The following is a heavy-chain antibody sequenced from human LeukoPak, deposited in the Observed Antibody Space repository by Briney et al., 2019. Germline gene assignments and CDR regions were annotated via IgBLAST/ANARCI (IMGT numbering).Heavy chain of an antibody. J-gene: IGHJ4*02. CDR2: IYTSGST. Sequence: SETLSLTCTVSGGSISSYYWSWIRQPAGKGLEWIGRIYTSGSTNYNPSLKSRVTMSVDTSKNQFSLKMSSVTAADTAVYYCTRDRLDTAMVTPFDYWGQGTLVTVSS. D-gene: IGHD5-18*01. V-gene: IGHV4-4*07. CDR3: TRDRLDTAMVTPFDY. CDR1: GGSISSYY.